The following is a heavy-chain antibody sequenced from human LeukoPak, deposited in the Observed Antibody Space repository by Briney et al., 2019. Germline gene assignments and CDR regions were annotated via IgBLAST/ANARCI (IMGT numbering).Heavy chain of an antibody. V-gene: IGHV1-46*01. CDR1: GYTFTSYY. J-gene: IGHJ6*03. D-gene: IGHD2-2*01. CDR3: ATGYCSSTSCPSFYYYYYMDV. Sequence: ASVKVSCKASGYTFTSYYMHWVRQAPGQGLEWMGIINPSGGSTSYAQKFQGRVTMTRDTSTSTVYMELSSLRSEDTAVYCCATGYCSSTSCPSFYYYYYMDVWGKGTTVTVSS. CDR2: INPSGGST.